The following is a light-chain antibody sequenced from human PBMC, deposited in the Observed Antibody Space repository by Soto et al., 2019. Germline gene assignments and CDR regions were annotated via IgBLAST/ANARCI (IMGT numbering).Light chain of an antibody. V-gene: IGKV3-15*01. CDR3: QQYNNWPPVT. CDR2: GAS. Sequence: EIVLTQSPGTLSLSPGERATLSCRSIQSVSSSFFAWYQQKPGQAPRLLIYGASTRATGIPARFSGSGSGTEFTLTISSLQSEDFAVYYCQQYNNWPPVTFGQGTKVDIK. J-gene: IGKJ1*01. CDR1: QSVSSS.